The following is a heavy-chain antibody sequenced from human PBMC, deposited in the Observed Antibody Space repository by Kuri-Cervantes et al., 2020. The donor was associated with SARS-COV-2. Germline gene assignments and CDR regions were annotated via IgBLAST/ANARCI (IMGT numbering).Heavy chain of an antibody. V-gene: IGHV3-7*01. D-gene: IGHD6-19*01. CDR3: ARSSGSRIWFDY. J-gene: IGHJ4*02. Sequence: GGSLRLSCAASGFISSSYRMSWVRQAPGKGLEWVANIKQDGSEKYYVDSVKGRLTISRDNAKKSLYLQMNSLRAEDTAVYYCARSSGSRIWFDYWGQGTLVTVSS. CDR2: IKQDGSEK. CDR1: GFISSSYR.